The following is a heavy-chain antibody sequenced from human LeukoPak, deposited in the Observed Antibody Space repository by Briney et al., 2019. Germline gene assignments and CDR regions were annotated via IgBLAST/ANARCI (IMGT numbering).Heavy chain of an antibody. J-gene: IGHJ4*02. Sequence: GGSLRLSCAASGFTFSDYYMSWIRQAQGKGLEWVSGINWNGGSTGYADSVKGRFTISRDNAKNSVYLQMNSLRAEDTGVYYCASTNVFYYGSGTDYWGQGTLVTASS. D-gene: IGHD3-10*01. V-gene: IGHV3-20*04. CDR3: ASTNVFYYGSGTDY. CDR1: GFTFSDYY. CDR2: INWNGGST.